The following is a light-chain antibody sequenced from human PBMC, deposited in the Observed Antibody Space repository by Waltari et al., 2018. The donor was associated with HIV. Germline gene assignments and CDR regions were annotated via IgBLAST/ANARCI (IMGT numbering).Light chain of an antibody. CDR3: QHYHLFSWT. J-gene: IGKJ1*01. CDR1: QGLSDW. CDR2: KTS. Sequence: DIQMTQSPSTLSVSVGDRGTITCRASQGLSDWLAWYQQRPGKAPKLLIYKTSRLESGVPSRFSGSGSGTECALTISSLQPDDFATYYCQHYHLFSWTFGQGTKV. V-gene: IGKV1-5*03.